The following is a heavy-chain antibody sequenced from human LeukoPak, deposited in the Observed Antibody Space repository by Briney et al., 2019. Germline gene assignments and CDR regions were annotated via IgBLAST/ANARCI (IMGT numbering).Heavy chain of an antibody. Sequence: ASVKVSCKASGGTFSSYAISWVRQASGQGLEWMGGIIPIFGTANYAQKFQGRVTITADKSTSTAYMELSSLRSEDTAVYYCARYYYYGSGSYYDSDYYYYGMDVWGKGTTVTVSS. J-gene: IGHJ6*04. D-gene: IGHD3-10*01. CDR2: IIPIFGTA. CDR1: GGTFSSYA. CDR3: ARYYYYGSGSYYDSDYYYYGMDV. V-gene: IGHV1-69*06.